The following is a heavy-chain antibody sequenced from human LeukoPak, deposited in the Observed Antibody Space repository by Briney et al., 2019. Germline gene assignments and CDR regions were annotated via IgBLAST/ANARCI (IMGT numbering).Heavy chain of an antibody. D-gene: IGHD2-15*01. Sequence: GGSLRLSCTTSGFSFSGYWMHWVRQAPGKGLVWVSRIKSDGSSTTYADSVKGRFTISRDNAKNSLYLQMNSLRAEDTAVYYCARVCGGSCYSGSSWGQGTLVTVSS. CDR2: IKSDGSST. J-gene: IGHJ4*02. V-gene: IGHV3-74*01. CDR3: ARVCGGSCYSGSS. CDR1: GFSFSGYW.